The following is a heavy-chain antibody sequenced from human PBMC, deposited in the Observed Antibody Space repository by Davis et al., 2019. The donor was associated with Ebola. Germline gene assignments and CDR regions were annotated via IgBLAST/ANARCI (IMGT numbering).Heavy chain of an antibody. CDR2: ISYDGSNK. J-gene: IGHJ4*02. CDR3: ATIGSSTSKGPTDY. CDR1: GFTFSSYA. Sequence: GGSLRLSCAASGFTFSSYAMHWVRQAPGKGLEWVAVISYDGSNKYYADSVKGRFTISRDNSKNTLYLQMNDLRVEDTAVYYCATIGSSTSKGPTDYWGQGILVTVSS. V-gene: IGHV3-30-3*01. D-gene: IGHD4-11*01.